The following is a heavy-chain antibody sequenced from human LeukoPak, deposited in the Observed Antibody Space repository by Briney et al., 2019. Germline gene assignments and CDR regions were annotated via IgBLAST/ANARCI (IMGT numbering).Heavy chain of an antibody. D-gene: IGHD1/OR15-1a*01. CDR2: TYYRSKWSS. Sequence: SQTLSLTCAVSGDSVSSKSAAWDWLRQSPWRGLEWLGRTYYRSKWSSGYAESVKSRLTISPDTSKNQFSLQLRSVTPDDTAVYYCARSQTGGTFDFWGQGALVTVSS. CDR1: GDSVSSKSAA. CDR3: ARSQTGGTFDF. J-gene: IGHJ4*02. V-gene: IGHV6-1*01.